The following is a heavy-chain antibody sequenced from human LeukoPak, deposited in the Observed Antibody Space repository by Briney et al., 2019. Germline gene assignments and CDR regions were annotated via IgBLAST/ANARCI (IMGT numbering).Heavy chain of an antibody. V-gene: IGHV3-30*18. J-gene: IGHJ4*02. CDR3: AKDPGGYYFDN. D-gene: IGHD1-14*01. CDR1: GFTFSSFA. Sequence: SGKSLRLSCAASGFTFSSFAMHWVRQAPGKGLEWVAVISFEGRNKYYADSLKGRFTISRDNSKNTLYLQMNSLRGEDTAVYYCAKDPGGYYFDNWGQGTVVTVSP. CDR2: ISFEGRNK.